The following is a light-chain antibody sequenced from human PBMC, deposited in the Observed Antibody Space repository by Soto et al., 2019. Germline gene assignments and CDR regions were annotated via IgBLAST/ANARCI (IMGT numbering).Light chain of an antibody. J-gene: IGKJ5*01. CDR2: DAS. CDR3: QQRSNWPPT. CDR1: QSVSSY. V-gene: IGKV3-11*01. Sequence: EIVLTQSPATHSFTAGERATLSCGASQSVSSYLAWYQQKPGQAPRLLIYDASNRATGIPARFSGSGSGTDFTLTISSLEPEDFAVYYCQQRSNWPPTFDQGTRLEIK.